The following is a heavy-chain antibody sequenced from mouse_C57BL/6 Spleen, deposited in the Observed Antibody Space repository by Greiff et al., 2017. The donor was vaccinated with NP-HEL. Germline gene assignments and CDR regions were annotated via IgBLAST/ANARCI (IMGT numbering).Heavy chain of an antibody. J-gene: IGHJ2*01. Sequence: QVHVKQSGAELARPGASVKLSCKASGYTFTSYGISWVKQRTGQGLEWIGEIYPRSGNTYYNEKFKGKATLTADKSSSTAYMELRSLTSEDSAVYFCARCEGLRRYFDYWGQGTTLTVSS. D-gene: IGHD2-4*01. CDR2: IYPRSGNT. CDR3: ARCEGLRRYFDY. CDR1: GYTFTSYG. V-gene: IGHV1-81*01.